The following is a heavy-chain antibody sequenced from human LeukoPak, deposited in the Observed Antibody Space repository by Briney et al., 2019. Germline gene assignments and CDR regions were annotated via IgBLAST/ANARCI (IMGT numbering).Heavy chain of an antibody. V-gene: IGHV3-21*01. Sequence: GGSLRLSCAASGFPFSKYTMNWVRRAPGKGLEWVSLITSSSTYVESADSVKGRFTISRDNTQNSLFLQMNSLRVGDTAVYYCATDRVVGATRGDFDYWGQGTLVTVSS. CDR1: GFPFSKYT. CDR3: ATDRVVGATRGDFDY. CDR2: ITSSSTYV. D-gene: IGHD1-26*01. J-gene: IGHJ4*02.